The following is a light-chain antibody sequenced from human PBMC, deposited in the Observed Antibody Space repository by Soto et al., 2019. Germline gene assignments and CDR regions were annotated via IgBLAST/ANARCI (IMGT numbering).Light chain of an antibody. CDR1: QSVSSN. CDR2: GAS. J-gene: IGKJ2*01. V-gene: IGKV3-15*01. CDR3: QQYNKWPYT. Sequence: EIVMTQSPATLSVSPGDRAALSCRASQSVSSNFAWYQQKPGQAPRLLIYGASTRATGIPARFSGSGSGTEFTLTISSLQSEDFAVYYCQQYNKWPYTFGQGTKVEIK.